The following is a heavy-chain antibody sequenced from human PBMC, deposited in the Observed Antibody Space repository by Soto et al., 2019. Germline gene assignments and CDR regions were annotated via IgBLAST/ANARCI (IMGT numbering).Heavy chain of an antibody. V-gene: IGHV4-34*01. CDR2: INHSGST. CDR1: GGSFSGYY. Sequence: SETLSLTCAVYGGSFSGYYWSWIRQPPGKGLEWIGEINHSGSTNYNPSLKSRVTISVGTSKYQFSLKLSSVTAADTAVYYCAREGYWGSGSYLNDYWGQGTLVTVSS. D-gene: IGHD3-10*01. CDR3: AREGYWGSGSYLNDY. J-gene: IGHJ4*02.